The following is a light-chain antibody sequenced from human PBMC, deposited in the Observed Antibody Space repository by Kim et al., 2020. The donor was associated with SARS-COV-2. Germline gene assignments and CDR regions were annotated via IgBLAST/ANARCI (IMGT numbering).Light chain of an antibody. CDR1: SSNIGSNT. CDR2: TNN. V-gene: IGLV1-44*01. J-gene: IGLJ3*02. CDR3: EAWDDSLNGWV. Sequence: ELTQSPSASGTPGQRVTISCSGSSSNIGSNTVNWYQQLPGTAPKLLIYTNNQRPSGVPDRVSGSKSGTSASLAISGLQSEDEADYYCEAWDDSLNGWVFGGGTQLTVL.